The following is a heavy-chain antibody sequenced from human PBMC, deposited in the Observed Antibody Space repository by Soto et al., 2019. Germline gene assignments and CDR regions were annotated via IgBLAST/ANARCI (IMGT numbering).Heavy chain of an antibody. Sequence: GGSLRLSCAASGFTFSSYAMSWVRQAPGKGLEWVSAISGSGGSTYYADSVKGRFTISRDNSKNTLYLQMNSLRAEDTAVYYCAKDQGVRNYYDSSGYSDAYWGQGTLVTVSS. CDR3: AKDQGVRNYYDSSGYSDAY. CDR2: ISGSGGST. D-gene: IGHD3-22*01. J-gene: IGHJ4*02. V-gene: IGHV3-23*01. CDR1: GFTFSSYA.